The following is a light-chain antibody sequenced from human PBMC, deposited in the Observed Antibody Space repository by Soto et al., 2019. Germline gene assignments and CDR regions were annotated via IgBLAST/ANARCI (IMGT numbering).Light chain of an antibody. CDR3: QKYNSAPYT. CDR2: AAS. Sequence: DIQMTQSPSSLSASVGDRVTITCRASPGISNYLAWYQQKPVKVPKLLIYAASTLQAGVPSRFSGSGSGTDFTRTISSLQPEDVATYYWQKYNSAPYTFGQGTKLEIK. V-gene: IGKV1-27*01. J-gene: IGKJ2*01. CDR1: PGISNY.